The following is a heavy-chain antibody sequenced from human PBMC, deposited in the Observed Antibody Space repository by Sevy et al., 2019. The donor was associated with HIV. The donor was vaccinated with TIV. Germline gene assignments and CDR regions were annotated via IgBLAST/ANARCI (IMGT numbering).Heavy chain of an antibody. CDR2: ISWNSGSI. CDR3: AKEGDPELYYYYGMDV. V-gene: IGHV3-9*01. Sequence: SLKISCAASGFTFDDYAMHWVRQAPGKGLEWVSGISWNSGSIGYADSVKGRFTISRDNAKNSLYLQMNSLRAEDTALYYCAKEGDPELYYYYGMDVWGQGTTVTVSS. J-gene: IGHJ6*02. CDR1: GFTFDDYA. D-gene: IGHD3-16*01.